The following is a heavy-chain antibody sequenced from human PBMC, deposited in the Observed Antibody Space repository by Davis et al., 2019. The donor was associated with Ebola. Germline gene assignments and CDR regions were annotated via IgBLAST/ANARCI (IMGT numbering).Heavy chain of an antibody. V-gene: IGHV3-15*07. Sequence: GSLRLFCAASGFTFSKAWMNWVRQAPGKGLEWVGRLKSKTDGGTTDYAAPVKGRFTISRDDSKNTLYLQMNSLKTEDTAVYYCTPRTTPEGMDVWGQGTTVTVSS. D-gene: IGHD1-14*01. CDR3: TPRTTPEGMDV. CDR1: GFTFSKAW. CDR2: LKSKTDGGTT. J-gene: IGHJ6*02.